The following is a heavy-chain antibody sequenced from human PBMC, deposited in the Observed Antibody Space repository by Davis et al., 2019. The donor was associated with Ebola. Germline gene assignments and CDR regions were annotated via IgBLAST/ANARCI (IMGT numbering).Heavy chain of an antibody. D-gene: IGHD2-21*01. V-gene: IGHV3-7*01. CDR1: GFTFSSYW. CDR3: ARETPSGGAYGGGDCFRDDAFDI. Sequence: PGGSLRLSCAASGFTFSSYWMSWVRQAPGKGLEWVANIKQDGSEKYYVDSVKGRFTISRDNAKNSLYLQMNSLRAEDTAVYYCARETPSGGAYGGGDCFRDDAFDIWGQGTMVTVSS. CDR2: IKQDGSEK. J-gene: IGHJ3*02.